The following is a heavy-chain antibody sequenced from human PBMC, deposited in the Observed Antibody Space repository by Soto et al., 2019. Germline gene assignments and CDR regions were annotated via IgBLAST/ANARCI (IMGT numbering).Heavy chain of an antibody. J-gene: IGHJ3*02. Sequence: LRLSCAASGFTFRDYYMTWLRQAPGKGLEWVSYISSSGTGIYYADSVEGRFTISRDNAKNSLYLQMSSLRAEDTAVYYCARAYSDAFDIWGQGXMVT. V-gene: IGHV3-11*01. CDR1: GFTFRDYY. D-gene: IGHD2-21*01. CDR2: ISSSGTGI. CDR3: ARAYSDAFDI.